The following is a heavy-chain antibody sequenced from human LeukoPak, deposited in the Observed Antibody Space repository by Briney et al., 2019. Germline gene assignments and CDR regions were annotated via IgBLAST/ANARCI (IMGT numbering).Heavy chain of an antibody. CDR1: GFTFSNYG. Sequence: GGSLRLSCAASGFTFSNYGMSWVRQAPGEGLEWVSYVGSGSSPTYYAESMKGRFTISRDNANNSLYLQMNSLRDEDTAVYYCAREATLIQWGQGTLVTVSS. D-gene: IGHD1-1*01. V-gene: IGHV3-48*02. CDR2: VGSGSSPT. CDR3: AREATLIQ. J-gene: IGHJ4*02.